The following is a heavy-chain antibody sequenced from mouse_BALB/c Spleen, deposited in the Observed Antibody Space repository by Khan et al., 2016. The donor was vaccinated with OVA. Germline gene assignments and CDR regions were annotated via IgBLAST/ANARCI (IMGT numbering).Heavy chain of an antibody. D-gene: IGHD1-3*01. CDR2: INTYTGEP. CDR1: GYTFTNYG. V-gene: IGHV9-1*02. CDR3: ARSSSYWYSDV. Sequence: QIQLVQSGPELKKPGETVKISCKASGYTFTNYGMNWVKQAPGKGLKWMGWINTYTGEPTYADAFKGRFVFSLETSASTTYLQISNLKNEDMTTYFCARSSSYWYSDVWGAGTTVTVSS. J-gene: IGHJ1*01.